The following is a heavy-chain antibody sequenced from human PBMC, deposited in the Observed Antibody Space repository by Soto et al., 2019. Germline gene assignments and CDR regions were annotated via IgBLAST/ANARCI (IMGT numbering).Heavy chain of an antibody. V-gene: IGHV1-69*01. CDR3: ARTSVGTTTADVDT. CDR1: GGSLSNYA. J-gene: IGHJ5*02. CDR2: IIGVYGAA. D-gene: IGHD1-26*01. Sequence: QVQLVQSGAEVRKPGSSVKVSCTASGGSLSNYAISWVLQAPRQGLEWMGGIIGVYGAANAAQKFQGRVTITADESTNAAYMELTSLKSADTAVYYCARTSVGTTTADVDTRGQGPLVIVSS.